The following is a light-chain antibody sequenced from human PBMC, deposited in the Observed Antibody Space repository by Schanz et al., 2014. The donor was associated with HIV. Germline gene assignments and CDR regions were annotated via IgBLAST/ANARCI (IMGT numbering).Light chain of an antibody. V-gene: IGLV1-44*01. Sequence: QSVLTQPPSASGTPGQRVTISCSGSSSNIGSNTVNWYQQLPGTAPKVLIYNNNQRPSGVPDRFSGSKSGTSASLAITGLQAEDEADYYCQSYDSSLSGFVFATGTKVTVL. J-gene: IGLJ1*01. CDR3: QSYDSSLSGFV. CDR2: NNN. CDR1: SSNIGSNT.